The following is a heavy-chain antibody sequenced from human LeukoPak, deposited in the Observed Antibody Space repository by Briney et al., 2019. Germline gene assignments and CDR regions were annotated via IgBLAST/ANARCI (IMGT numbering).Heavy chain of an antibody. Sequence: GGSLRLSCAASGFTFSSYEMTWVRQAPGKGLEWISYISSSGSAIYYADAVKGRFTISRDNAKNSLYLQMNSLRAEDTAVYYCARDYNFDYWGQGTLVTVSS. CDR1: GFTFSSYE. V-gene: IGHV3-48*03. CDR3: ARDYNFDY. J-gene: IGHJ4*02. CDR2: ISSSGSAI.